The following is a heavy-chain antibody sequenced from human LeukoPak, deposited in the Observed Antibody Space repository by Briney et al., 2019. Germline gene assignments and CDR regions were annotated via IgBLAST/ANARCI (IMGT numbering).Heavy chain of an antibody. D-gene: IGHD3-10*01. Sequence: ASVKVSCKASGYTFTGYYMHWVRQAPGQGLEWMGRINPNSGGTNYAQKFQGRVTMTRDTSISTAYMELSRLRSDDTAVYYCARRYYYCSGASLDYWGQGTLVTVSS. CDR1: GYTFTGYY. CDR3: ARRYYYCSGASLDY. V-gene: IGHV1-2*06. CDR2: INPNSGGT. J-gene: IGHJ4*02.